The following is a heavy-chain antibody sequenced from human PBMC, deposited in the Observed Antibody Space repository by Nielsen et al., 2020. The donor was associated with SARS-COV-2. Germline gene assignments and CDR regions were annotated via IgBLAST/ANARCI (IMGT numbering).Heavy chain of an antibody. D-gene: IGHD1-1*01. CDR3: TNWNDGY. Sequence: GESLKIYCAASGFTFSNSWMHWVRQAPGKGLVWVSRISPDGDIVNYADSVRGRFTTSRDNAKNTLYLQMNSLRAEDTAVYFCTNWNDGYWGQGTPVTVSS. CDR1: GFTFSNSW. J-gene: IGHJ4*02. CDR2: ISPDGDIV. V-gene: IGHV3-74*01.